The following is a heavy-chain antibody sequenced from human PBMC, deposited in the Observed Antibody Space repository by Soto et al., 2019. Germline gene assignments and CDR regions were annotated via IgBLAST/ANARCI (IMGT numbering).Heavy chain of an antibody. CDR1: GFTFSSSG. V-gene: IGHV3-33*01. J-gene: IGHJ4*02. D-gene: IGHD3-3*01. CDR3: ARDTAGRLRFLEWLFDY. Sequence: VQLVESGGGVVQPGRSLRLSCAASGFTFSSSGMHWVRQAPGKGLEWVAVIWYDGSNKYYADSVKGRFTISRDNSKNTLYLQMNSLRAEDTAVYYCARDTAGRLRFLEWLFDYWGQGTLVTVSS. CDR2: IWYDGSNK.